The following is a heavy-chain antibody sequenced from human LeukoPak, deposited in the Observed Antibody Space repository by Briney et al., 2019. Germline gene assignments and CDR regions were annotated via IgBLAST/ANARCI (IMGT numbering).Heavy chain of an antibody. CDR1: GFTFSTYA. D-gene: IGHD3-10*01. J-gene: IGHJ2*01. Sequence: PGGSLRLSCAASGFTFSTYAMSWVRQAPGKGLGWVSGIRSGGTDTYYADSVKGRFTISRDNSKNTLYLQMNSLRVDDTAVYYCAKSGVSGESPPQYWYLDLWGRGTLVPVSS. CDR2: IRSGGTDT. V-gene: IGHV3-23*01. CDR3: AKSGVSGESPPQYWYLDL.